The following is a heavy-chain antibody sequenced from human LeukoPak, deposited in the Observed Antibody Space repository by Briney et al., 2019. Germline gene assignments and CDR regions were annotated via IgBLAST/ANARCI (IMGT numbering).Heavy chain of an antibody. CDR1: GYTFTGYY. V-gene: IGHV1-2*02. Sequence: ASVKVSCKASGYTFTGYYMHWVRQAPGQGLEWMGWINPNSGGTNYAQKFQGRVTMTRDTSISTAYMELSRLRSDDTAVYYCARDRGRDGYNGAFDYWGQGTLVTVSS. CDR2: INPNSGGT. CDR3: ARDRGRDGYNGAFDY. D-gene: IGHD5-24*01. J-gene: IGHJ4*02.